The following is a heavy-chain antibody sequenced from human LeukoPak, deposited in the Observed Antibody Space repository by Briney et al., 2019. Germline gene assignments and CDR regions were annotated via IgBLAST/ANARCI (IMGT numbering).Heavy chain of an antibody. CDR1: GFTFSTYG. CDR3: AKDSRYCSSTTCYGRY. D-gene: IGHD2-2*01. CDR2: ISGSGGST. Sequence: GGSLRLSCEASGFTFSTYGINWVRQAPGKGLEWVSAISGSGGSTYYADSVKGRFTISRDNSKNTLYLQMNSLRAEDTAVYYCAKDSRYCSSTTCYGRYWGQGTLVTVSS. J-gene: IGHJ4*02. V-gene: IGHV3-23*01.